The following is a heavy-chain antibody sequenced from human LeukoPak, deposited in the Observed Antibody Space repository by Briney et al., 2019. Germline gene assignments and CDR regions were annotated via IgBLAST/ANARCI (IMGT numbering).Heavy chain of an antibody. D-gene: IGHD2-15*01. CDR1: GYTFNSYG. Sequence: ASVKVSCKASGYTFNSYGITWVRQARGQGLEGMGWISAYNGNAKYSQNFQGRVTMTTDTPTSTAYMELRSLTSDDTAVYYCARVRVGGDYYYYGMDVWGQGTTVTVSS. CDR3: ARVRVGGDYYYYGMDV. J-gene: IGHJ6*02. CDR2: ISAYNGNA. V-gene: IGHV1-18*01.